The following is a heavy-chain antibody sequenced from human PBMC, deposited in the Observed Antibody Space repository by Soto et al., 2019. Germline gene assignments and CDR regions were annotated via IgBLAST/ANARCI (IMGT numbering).Heavy chain of an antibody. Sequence: EVQLVETGGGLIQPGGSLRLSCAASGFTVSSNYMSWVRQAPGKGLEWVSVIYSGGSTYYADSVKGRFTISRDNSKNTRELQMNSLRAEETAVYECARGTPWLTPDYWGQGTLVTVSS. CDR1: GFTVSSNY. CDR2: IYSGGST. D-gene: IGHD5-12*01. V-gene: IGHV3-53*02. CDR3: ARGTPWLTPDY. J-gene: IGHJ4*02.